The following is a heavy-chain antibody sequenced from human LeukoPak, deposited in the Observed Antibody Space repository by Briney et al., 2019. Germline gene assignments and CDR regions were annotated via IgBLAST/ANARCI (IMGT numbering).Heavy chain of an antibody. CDR3: ARRGRFGTAAAQYYFDY. CDR1: GYSFTSYW. Sequence: GESLKISCKGSGYSFTSYWIGWVRQMPGKGLEWMGIIYPGDSDTRYSPSFQGQVTISADKSISTAYLQWSSLKASDTAMYYCARRGRFGTAAAQYYFDYWGQGTLVTVPS. CDR2: IYPGDSDT. D-gene: IGHD6-13*01. J-gene: IGHJ4*02. V-gene: IGHV5-51*01.